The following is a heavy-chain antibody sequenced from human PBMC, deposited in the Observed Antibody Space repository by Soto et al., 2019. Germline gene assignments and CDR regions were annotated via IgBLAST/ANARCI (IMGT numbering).Heavy chain of an antibody. V-gene: IGHV1-69*04. J-gene: IGHJ4*02. CDR2: IIPILGIA. CDR1: GGTFSSYT. Sequence: SVKVSCKASGGTFSSYTISWVRQAPGQGLEWMGRIIPILGIANYAQKFQGRVTITADKSTSTAYMELSSLRAEDTAVYYCVKDGRAYSSSWKPQYLDYWGQGTLVTVSS. CDR3: VKDGRAYSSSWKPQYLDY. D-gene: IGHD6-13*01.